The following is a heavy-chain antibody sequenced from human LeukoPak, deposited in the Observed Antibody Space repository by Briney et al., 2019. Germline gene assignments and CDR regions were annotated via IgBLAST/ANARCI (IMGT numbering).Heavy chain of an antibody. CDR1: GGTFSSYA. V-gene: IGHV1-69*13. J-gene: IGHJ6*02. Sequence: SVNVSCKASGGTFSSYAISWVRQAPGQGLEWMGGIIPIFGTANYAQKFQGRVTITADESTSTAYMELSSLRSEDTAVYYCAREEQQLVPKYYYYYYGMDVWGQGITVTVSS. CDR3: AREEQQLVPKYYYYYYGMDV. CDR2: IIPIFGTA. D-gene: IGHD6-13*01.